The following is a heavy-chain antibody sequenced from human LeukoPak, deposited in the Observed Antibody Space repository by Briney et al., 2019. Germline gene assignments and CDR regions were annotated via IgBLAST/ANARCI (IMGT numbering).Heavy chain of an antibody. CDR1: GFTFDTYG. D-gene: IGHD1-1*01. CDR2: IAYDGSNK. CDR3: AKEKAIGTINYGLDV. V-gene: IGHV3-30*18. J-gene: IGHJ6*02. Sequence: PGRSLRLSCAASGFTFDTYGMLWVRQAPGKGLEWVAVIAYDGSNKYYADSVKGRSTISRDNSKNTLYLQMNSLRGEDTAVYYCAKEKAIGTINYGLDVWGQGTTVTVSS.